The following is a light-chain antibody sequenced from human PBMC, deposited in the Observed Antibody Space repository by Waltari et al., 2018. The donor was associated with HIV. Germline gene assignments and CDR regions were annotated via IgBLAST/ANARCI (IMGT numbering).Light chain of an antibody. V-gene: IGKV4-1*01. CDR2: WAS. J-gene: IGKJ1*01. Sequence: DIVMTQSPHSLALSLGERATINCKSSQSIFYSSKNSNFLAWYQQKPGQGPKLLIYWASTRASGVPDRFSGSGSRTEFTLSISSLQSEDVAVYFCQQYYSTPPTFGQGTRVEIK. CDR3: QQYYSTPPT. CDR1: QSIFYSSKNSNF.